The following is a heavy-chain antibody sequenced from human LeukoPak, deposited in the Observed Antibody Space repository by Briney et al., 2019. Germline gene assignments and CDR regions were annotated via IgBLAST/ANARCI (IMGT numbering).Heavy chain of an antibody. D-gene: IGHD1-26*01. CDR1: GFTFNRLG. CDR2: ISYDGNNK. CDR3: AKIIDSGSLHR. V-gene: IGHV3-30*18. Sequence: PGGSLRLSCAASGFTFNRLGMHWVRQAPGKGLEWVAVISYDGNNKYYADSVKGRFTISRDNSKNTLYLQMNSLRAEDTAVYYCAKIIDSGSLHRWGQGTLVTVSS. J-gene: IGHJ4*02.